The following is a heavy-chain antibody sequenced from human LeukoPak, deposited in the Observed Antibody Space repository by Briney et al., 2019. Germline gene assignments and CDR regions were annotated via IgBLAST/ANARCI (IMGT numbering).Heavy chain of an antibody. Sequence: ASVKVSCKASGYTFTSYYMHWVRHAPGQGLEWMGIINPSGGSTSYAQKFQGRATMTRDTSTSTVYMELSSLRSEDTAVYYCARVPSGWSPFDYGGQGTLVTVSS. CDR3: ARVPSGWSPFDY. J-gene: IGHJ4*02. V-gene: IGHV1-46*01. CDR1: GYTFTSYY. CDR2: INPSGGST. D-gene: IGHD6-19*01.